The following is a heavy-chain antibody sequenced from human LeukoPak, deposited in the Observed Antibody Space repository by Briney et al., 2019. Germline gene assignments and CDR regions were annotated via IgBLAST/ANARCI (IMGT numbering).Heavy chain of an antibody. J-gene: IGHJ2*01. V-gene: IGHV3-7*03. Sequence: GGSLRLSCAASGFTFSSYWMSWVRQAPGKGLEWVANIKQDGSEKYYVDSVKGRFTISRDNAKNSLYLQMNSLIAEDTAVYYCARARRATVTTLYWYFDLWGRGTLVTVSS. CDR1: GFTFSSYW. CDR3: ARARRATVTTLYWYFDL. D-gene: IGHD4-17*01. CDR2: IKQDGSEK.